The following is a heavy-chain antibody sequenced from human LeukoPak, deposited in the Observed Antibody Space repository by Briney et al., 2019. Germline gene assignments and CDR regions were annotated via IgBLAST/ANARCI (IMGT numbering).Heavy chain of an antibody. J-gene: IGHJ6*04. CDR3: ARHNHGSGLESMDV. Sequence: GASLQISCKGSGYIFTSYWISWVRQLPGKGLEWMGRIDPSDSYTNYSPSFQGHVTISADKSISTAYLQWSSLKASDTAMYYCARHNHGSGLESMDVWGKGTTVTVSS. CDR1: GYIFTSYW. D-gene: IGHD3-10*01. CDR2: IDPSDSYT. V-gene: IGHV5-10-1*01.